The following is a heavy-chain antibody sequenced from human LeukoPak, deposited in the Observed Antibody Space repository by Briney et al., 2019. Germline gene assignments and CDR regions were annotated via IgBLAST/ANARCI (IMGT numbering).Heavy chain of an antibody. J-gene: IGHJ4*02. D-gene: IGHD2-2*01. V-gene: IGHV3-30*18. CDR1: GFTFSSYG. Sequence: GGSLRLSCAASGFTFSSYGMHWVRQAPGKGLEWVAVISYDGSNKYYADSVKGRFTISRDNSKNTLYLQMNSLRAEDTAVYYCAKDHRKTLYCSSTSCYFDYWGQGTLVTVSS. CDR2: ISYDGSNK. CDR3: AKDHRKTLYCSSTSCYFDY.